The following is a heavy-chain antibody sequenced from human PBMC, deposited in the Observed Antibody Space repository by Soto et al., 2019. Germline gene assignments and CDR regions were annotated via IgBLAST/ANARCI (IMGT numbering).Heavy chain of an antibody. CDR3: ARFSVFPASTGRWFDP. CDR1: GASFSNSNYY. Sequence: QVQLQESGPGLVKPSETLSLTCTVSGASFSNSNYYWSWIRQPPGKVLEWIANISYSGSTFYNPSLKSRLTISXXTXKXXFSLRLNSVTAADTAVYYCARFSVFPASTGRWFDPWGQGTLVTVAS. V-gene: IGHV4-30-4*01. CDR2: ISYSGST. D-gene: IGHD2-2*01. J-gene: IGHJ5*02.